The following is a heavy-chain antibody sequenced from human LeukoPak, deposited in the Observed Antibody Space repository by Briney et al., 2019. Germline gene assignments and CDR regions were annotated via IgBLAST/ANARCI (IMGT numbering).Heavy chain of an antibody. CDR1: GFTFSTFG. J-gene: IGHJ2*01. CDR2: ISSGYYI. Sequence: PGGSLRLSCAASGFTFSTFGMIWVRQAPGKGLEWISSISSGYYIYYADAVPARFTISRDNARNSLYLQMNSLRADDTAVYYCARLMFIAVGNWYFDLWGRGTLVTVSS. CDR3: ARLMFIAVGNWYFDL. V-gene: IGHV3-21*01. D-gene: IGHD6-19*01.